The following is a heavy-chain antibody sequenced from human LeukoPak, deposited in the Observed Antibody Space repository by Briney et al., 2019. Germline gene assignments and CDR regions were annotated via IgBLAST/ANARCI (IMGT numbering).Heavy chain of an antibody. CDR2: ISYDGSNK. V-gene: IGHV3-30*01. D-gene: IGHD3-22*01. CDR3: ARGAMIVVVIQEDDAFDI. CDR1: GFTFSSYA. J-gene: IGHJ3*02. Sequence: GGSLRLSCAASGFTFSSYAMHWVRQAPGKGLEWVAVISYDGSNKYYADSVKGRFTISRDNSKNTLYLQMNSLRAEDTAVYYCARGAMIVVVIQEDDAFDIWGQGTMVTVSS.